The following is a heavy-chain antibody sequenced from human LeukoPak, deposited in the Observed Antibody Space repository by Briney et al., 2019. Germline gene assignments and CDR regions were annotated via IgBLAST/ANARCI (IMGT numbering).Heavy chain of an antibody. D-gene: IGHD3-10*01. CDR1: GLRFSVNW. J-gene: IGHJ3*02. Sequence: GGSLRLSCVSSGLRFSVNWLSWVRQAPGKGLEWVASMKYDGSEEYYVDSVKGRFTISRDNAKNSLYLQMNSLRAEDTAFYYCARDFGTGSGTSAFDIWGQGTKVTVSS. CDR3: ARDFGTGSGTSAFDI. CDR2: MKYDGSEE. V-gene: IGHV3-7*01.